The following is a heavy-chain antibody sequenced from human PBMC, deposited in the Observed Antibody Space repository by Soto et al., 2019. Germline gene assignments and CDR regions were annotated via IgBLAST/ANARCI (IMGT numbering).Heavy chain of an antibody. V-gene: IGHV1-69*02. J-gene: IGHJ4*02. D-gene: IGHD2-2*02. CDR2: IIPILGIA. CDR1: GGTFSSYT. CDR3: AVEYCSATSCYKDY. Sequence: QVQLVQSGAEVKKPGSSVKVSCKASGGTFSSYTISWVRQAPGQGLEWMGRIIPILGIANYAQKCKGRVKITAAKSTSTAYMARSSVRSEDTAVYYCAVEYCSATSCYKDYWGQGTLVTVSS.